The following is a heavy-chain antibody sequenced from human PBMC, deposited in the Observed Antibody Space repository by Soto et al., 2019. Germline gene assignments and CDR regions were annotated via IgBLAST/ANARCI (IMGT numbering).Heavy chain of an antibody. J-gene: IGHJ6*02. D-gene: IGHD2-15*01. CDR3: AREGGGGCLKCMDV. CDR1: GGSFSSYA. V-gene: IGHV1-69*13. CDR2: IIPIFGTA. Sequence: GASVQVSYKASGGSFSSYAIIWLRQAPGQGLEWMGGIIPIFGTANYAQKFQGRVTITADESTSTAYMELSSLRSEDTGVYYCAREGGGGCLKCMDVWGQGTTVTVSS.